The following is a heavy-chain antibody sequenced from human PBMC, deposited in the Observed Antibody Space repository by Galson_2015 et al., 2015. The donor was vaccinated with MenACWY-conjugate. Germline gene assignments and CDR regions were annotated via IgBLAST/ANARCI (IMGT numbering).Heavy chain of an antibody. J-gene: IGHJ5*02. D-gene: IGHD2-8*02. CDR2: TYYRSKWYS. CDR3: VRGYCTVTHCPVAFDP. V-gene: IGHV6-1*01. CDR1: GDSVSSDSAA. Sequence: CAISGDSVSSDSAAWNWFRQSPSRGLEWLGRTYYRSKWYSEYALSVRSRIRVSPDTSNNRFSLQLNSLTLEDTAVYYCVRGYCTVTHCPVAFDPWPQGTLVTVSS.